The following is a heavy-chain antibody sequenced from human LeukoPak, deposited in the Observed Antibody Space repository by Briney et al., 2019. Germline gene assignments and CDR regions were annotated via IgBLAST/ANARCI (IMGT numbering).Heavy chain of an antibody. V-gene: IGHV3-21*01. D-gene: IGHD5-18*01. J-gene: IGHJ4*02. CDR3: AREDVDTAMVRDY. CDR2: ISSSGSYI. CDR1: GFTFSSYS. Sequence: GGSLRLSCAASGFTFSSYSLSWVRQAPGKGLEWVSSISSSGSYIYSAGSMKGRFTISRDNAKKSLYLQMNSLIADDTAVYYCAREDVDTAMVRDYWGQGTLVTVSS.